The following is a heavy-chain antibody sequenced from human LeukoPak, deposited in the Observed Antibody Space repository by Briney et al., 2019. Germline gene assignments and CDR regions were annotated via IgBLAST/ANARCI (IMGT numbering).Heavy chain of an antibody. J-gene: IGHJ6*02. V-gene: IGHV1-46*01. CDR1: GYTFTNYY. CDR2: INPSGGST. Sequence: ASVKVSCKASGYTFTNYYMHLVRQAPGQGLEWMGVINPSGGSTIYAQKFRGRVTMTRDTSTSTVYMELSSLRSEDTAVYYCARPLVTLKDYYYGMDVWGQGTTVTVSS. CDR3: ARPLVTLKDYYYGMDV. D-gene: IGHD3-9*01.